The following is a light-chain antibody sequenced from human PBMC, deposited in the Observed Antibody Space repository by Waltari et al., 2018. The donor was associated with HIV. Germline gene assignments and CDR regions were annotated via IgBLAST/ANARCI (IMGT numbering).Light chain of an antibody. J-gene: IGKJ1*01. CDR1: QSISSR. Sequence: DIQMTQSPSTLSASVGDRVTITCRASQSISSRLAWYQQKPGKAPKLLIYKASSLESGVPSRFSGSGSGTEFTLTISSLQPDDFATYYCQQYDFYWTFGQGTKVEIK. V-gene: IGKV1-5*03. CDR2: KAS. CDR3: QQYDFYWT.